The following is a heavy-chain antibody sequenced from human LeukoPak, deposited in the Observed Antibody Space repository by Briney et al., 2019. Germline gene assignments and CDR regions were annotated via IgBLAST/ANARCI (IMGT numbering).Heavy chain of an antibody. CDR3: ARKGDFYYYMDV. V-gene: IGHV1-69*06. CDR2: IIPIFGTA. J-gene: IGHJ6*03. Sequence: SVKVSCKASGGTFSSYGFSWVRQAPGQGLEWVGGIIPIFGTANYAQKFQGRVTITADKSTSTAYMELSSLRSEDTAVYYCARKGDFYYYMDVWGKGTTVTISS. CDR1: GGTFSSYG.